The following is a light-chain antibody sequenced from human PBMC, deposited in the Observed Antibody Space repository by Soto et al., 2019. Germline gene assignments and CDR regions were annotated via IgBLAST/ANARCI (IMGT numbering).Light chain of an antibody. Sequence: EVVMSQSPATLSVYPGERATLSCRASHSVSSSLAWYQQKPGQAPRLLISGASTRAAGIPARFSGSGSGTEFTLTISSLQSEDFAVYYCQHYNTWPWTFGQRTKVDI. CDR1: HSVSSS. CDR3: QHYNTWPWT. V-gene: IGKV3-15*01. J-gene: IGKJ1*01. CDR2: GAS.